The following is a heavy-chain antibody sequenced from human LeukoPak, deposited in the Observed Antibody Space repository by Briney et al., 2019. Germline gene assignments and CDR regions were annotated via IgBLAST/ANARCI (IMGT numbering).Heavy chain of an antibody. CDR2: IRYDGSIK. CDR1: GFTFRNYG. CDR3: AKDVNVGGDYFDY. D-gene: IGHD3-10*01. Sequence: GGSLRLSCAASGFTFRNYGMHWVRLAPGKGLEWVAFIRYDGSIKYYVDSVKGRFTVSRENSKNTLYLQINSLRAEDTAVYYCAKDVNVGGDYFDYWGQGTLVTVSS. J-gene: IGHJ4*02. V-gene: IGHV3-30*02.